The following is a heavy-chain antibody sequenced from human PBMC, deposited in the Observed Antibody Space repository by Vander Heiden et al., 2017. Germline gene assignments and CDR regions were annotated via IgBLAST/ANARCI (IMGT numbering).Heavy chain of an antibody. V-gene: IGHV3-74*01. D-gene: IGHD3-10*01. J-gene: IGHJ4*02. CDR1: GFTFSSYW. Sequence: EVQLVESGGGLVQPGGSLRLSCAASGFTFSSYWLHWVRQAPGKGRLLVSSINSDGSSTSYADSVKGRFTISRDNAKNTLYLQMNSLRAEDTAGYYWARGSGVIGGDFDYWGQGTLVTVSS. CDR2: INSDGSST. CDR3: ARGSGVIGGDFDY.